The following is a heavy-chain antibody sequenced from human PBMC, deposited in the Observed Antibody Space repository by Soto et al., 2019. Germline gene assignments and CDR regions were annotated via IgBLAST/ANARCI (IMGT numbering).Heavy chain of an antibody. Sequence: HPGGSLRLSCAASGFTFSSYEMNWVRQAPGKGLEWVSYISSSGSTIYYADSVKGRFTISRDNAKNSLYLQMNSLRAEDTAVYYCARDRITXVRGVTEVLSVRLPFDYWGQGTLVTVSS. CDR2: ISSSGSTI. J-gene: IGHJ4*02. V-gene: IGHV3-48*03. CDR1: GFTFSSYE. D-gene: IGHD3-10*01. CDR3: ARDRITXVRGVTEVLSVRLPFDY.